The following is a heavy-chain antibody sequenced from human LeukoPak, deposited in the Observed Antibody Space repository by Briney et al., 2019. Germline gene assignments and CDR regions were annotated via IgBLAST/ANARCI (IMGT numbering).Heavy chain of an antibody. CDR1: GFTFSSYA. Sequence: GGSLRLSCAASGFTFSSYAMSWVRQAPGKGLEWVSAISGSGGSTYYADSVKGRFTISRDNSKNTLYLQMNSLRAGDTAVYYCAKCGHSGSYYVWYFDLWGRGTLVTVSS. V-gene: IGHV3-23*01. CDR3: AKCGHSGSYYVWYFDL. J-gene: IGHJ2*01. D-gene: IGHD1-26*01. CDR2: ISGSGGST.